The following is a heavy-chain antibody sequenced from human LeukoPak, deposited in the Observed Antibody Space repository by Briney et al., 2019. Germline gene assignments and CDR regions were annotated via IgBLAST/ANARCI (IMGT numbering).Heavy chain of an antibody. Sequence: ASVKVSCKASGGTFSSYAISWVRQAPGQGLEWMGRIIPILGIANYAQKFQSRVTITADKSTSTAYMELSSLRSEDTAVYYCASLGYDSSGYAFDIWGQGTMVTVSS. D-gene: IGHD3-22*01. CDR3: ASLGYDSSGYAFDI. V-gene: IGHV1-69*04. CDR1: GGTFSSYA. J-gene: IGHJ3*02. CDR2: IIPILGIA.